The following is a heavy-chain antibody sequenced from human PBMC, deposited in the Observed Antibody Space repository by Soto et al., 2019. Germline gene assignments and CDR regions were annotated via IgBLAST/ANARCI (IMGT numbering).Heavy chain of an antibody. J-gene: IGHJ6*02. CDR2: IKSKTDGGTT. Sequence: GGSLRLSCAASGFTFSNAWMNWVRQAPGKGLEWVGRIKSKTDGGTTDYAAPVKGRFTISRDDSKNTLYLQMNSLKTEDTAVYYCTTGPGYYDFWSGYWFDVHYYGMDVWGQGTTVTVSS. V-gene: IGHV3-15*07. D-gene: IGHD3-3*01. CDR1: GFTFSNAW. CDR3: TTGPGYYDFWSGYWFDVHYYGMDV.